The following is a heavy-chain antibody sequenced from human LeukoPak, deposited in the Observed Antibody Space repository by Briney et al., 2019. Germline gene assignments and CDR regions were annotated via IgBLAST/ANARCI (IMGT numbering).Heavy chain of an antibody. J-gene: IGHJ4*02. Sequence: ASVKVSCKASGYTFTSYDINWVRQATGHGFEWMGWMSPKSGNTGYAQNFQGRVTMTRDTSISTAYMELSSLRSEDTAVYYCVRGAPNWGFDYWGQGTLVTVSS. CDR3: VRGAPNWGFDY. CDR1: GYTFTSYD. V-gene: IGHV1-8*01. CDR2: MSPKSGNT. D-gene: IGHD7-27*01.